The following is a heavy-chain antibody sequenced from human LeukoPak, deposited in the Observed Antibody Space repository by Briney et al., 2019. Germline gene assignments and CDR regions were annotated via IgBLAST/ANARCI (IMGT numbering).Heavy chain of an antibody. D-gene: IGHD2-8*02. CDR3: ARDQVECTGGTCQSRVGFDF. V-gene: IGHV4-31*03. CDR1: GDSISNGVKY. Sequence: SETLSLTCTVSGDSISNGVKYWSWIRQHPGRGQEWIGYIYHSGRSYYNPSLKSRITMSVDTSKNQFSLNLSSVTAADTAVYYCARDQVECTGGTCQSRVGFDFWGQGTLVTVSS. J-gene: IGHJ4*02. CDR2: IYHSGRS.